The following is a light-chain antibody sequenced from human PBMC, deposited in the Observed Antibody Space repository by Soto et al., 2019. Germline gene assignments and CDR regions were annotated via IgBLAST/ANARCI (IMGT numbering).Light chain of an antibody. CDR1: KIISTY. CDR2: GVS. V-gene: IGKV3-11*01. CDR3: QQRPNSPPWT. J-gene: IGKJ4*02. Sequence: IVLTQSPATLSLAPGEVTPPSSRASKIISTYFAWYQQRPGQVPSLLIYGVSKRAPAIPPRFSGSGSGTAFTLSVRGLETEDFATYDCQQRPNSPPWTVGGGTGVELK.